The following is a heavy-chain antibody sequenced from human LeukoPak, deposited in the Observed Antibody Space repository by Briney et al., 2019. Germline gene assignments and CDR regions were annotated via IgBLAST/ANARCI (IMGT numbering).Heavy chain of an antibody. J-gene: IGHJ5*02. D-gene: IGHD6-13*01. CDR1: GFTFSSYS. CDR3: ARDLSGSSSWYA. CDR2: ISSSSSYI. V-gene: IGHV3-21*01. Sequence: GGSLRLSCAASGFTFSSYSMNWVRQAPGKGLEWVSSISSSSSYIYYADSVKGRFTISRDNAKNSLYLQMNSLSAEDTAVYYCARDLSGSSSWYAWGQGTLVTVSS.